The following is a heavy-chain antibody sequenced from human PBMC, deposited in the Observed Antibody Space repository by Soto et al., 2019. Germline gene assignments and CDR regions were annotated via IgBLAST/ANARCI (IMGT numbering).Heavy chain of an antibody. CDR2: VSSSGST. CDR1: GGSISGDH. V-gene: IGHV4-59*01. Sequence: SETLSLTCTVSGGSISGDHWNWIRQPPGKGLEWIAYVSSSGSTKYNPSLKSRVTISIDTTKNQFSLRLSSVTAADTAAYYCASGFYDSRGYSEAFDIWGQGTKVTVS. J-gene: IGHJ3*02. D-gene: IGHD3-22*01. CDR3: ASGFYDSRGYSEAFDI.